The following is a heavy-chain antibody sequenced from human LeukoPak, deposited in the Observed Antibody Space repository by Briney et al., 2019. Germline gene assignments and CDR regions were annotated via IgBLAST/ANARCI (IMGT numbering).Heavy chain of an antibody. J-gene: IGHJ4*02. Sequence: SVKVTCKASGGTFSSYAISWVRQAPGQGLEWMGGIIPIFGTANYAQKFQGRVTITADKSTSTAYMELRSLRSDDTAVYYCARDSPWFGETAFDYWGQGTLVTVSS. D-gene: IGHD3-10*01. V-gene: IGHV1-69*06. CDR2: IIPIFGTA. CDR3: ARDSPWFGETAFDY. CDR1: GGTFSSYA.